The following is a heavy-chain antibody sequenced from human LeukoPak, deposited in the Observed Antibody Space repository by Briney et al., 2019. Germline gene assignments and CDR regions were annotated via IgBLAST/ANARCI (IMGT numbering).Heavy chain of an antibody. Sequence: GGSLRLSCAASGFTVSSHDMSWVRQAPGKGLEWVSVIYMGGNTFYADSVKSRFTISRHTSKNTLYLQMNSLRAEDTAVYYCARVGDEVAYTRGYLDYWGQGTLVTVSS. CDR3: ARVGDEVAYTRGYLDY. D-gene: IGHD3-16*01. CDR1: GFTVSSHD. CDR2: IYMGGNT. J-gene: IGHJ4*02. V-gene: IGHV3-53*04.